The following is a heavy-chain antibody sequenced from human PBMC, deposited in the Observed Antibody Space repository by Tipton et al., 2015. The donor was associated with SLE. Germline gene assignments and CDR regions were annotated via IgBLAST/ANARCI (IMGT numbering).Heavy chain of an antibody. D-gene: IGHD2-8*01. CDR3: ARDCTTGVCYPTSFDY. Sequence: LRLSCAVYGGSFSDYSWSWIRQPPGKGLEWIGEINHSGSTNYNPSLKSRVTISIDTSKNQFSLRLSSVTAADTAVYYCARDCTTGVCYPTSFDYWGQGTLVTVSP. J-gene: IGHJ4*02. CDR2: INHSGST. V-gene: IGHV4-34*01. CDR1: GGSFSDYS.